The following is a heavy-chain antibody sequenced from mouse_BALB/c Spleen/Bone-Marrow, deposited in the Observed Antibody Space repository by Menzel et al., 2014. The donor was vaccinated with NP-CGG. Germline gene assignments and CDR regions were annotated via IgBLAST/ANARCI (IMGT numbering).Heavy chain of an antibody. D-gene: IGHD2-10*01. V-gene: IGHV5-12*02. CDR3: ASTYYGNPFAY. J-gene: IGHJ3*01. CDR1: GFTFSDYY. Sequence: EVQVVESGGGLVQPGGSLKLSCATSGFTFSDYYMYWVRQTPEKRLEWVACISNGGGSTYYPDTVKGRFTISRDNAKNTLYLRMSRLKSEDTAMYYCASTYYGNPFAYWGQGTLVTVSA. CDR2: ISNGGGST.